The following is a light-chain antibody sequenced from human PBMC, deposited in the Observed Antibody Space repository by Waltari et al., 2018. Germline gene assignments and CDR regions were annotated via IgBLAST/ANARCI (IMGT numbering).Light chain of an antibody. Sequence: DIQMTQSPSSLSAFVGDRVTITCRASQGISNSLAWYQQKPGKAPKLLLYAASRLESGVPSRFSGSGTGTDYTLTISSLQPEDCATYYCQQYYSIALNFGGGTKVEIK. J-gene: IGKJ4*01. CDR2: AAS. CDR3: QQYYSIALN. V-gene: IGKV1-NL1*01. CDR1: QGISNS.